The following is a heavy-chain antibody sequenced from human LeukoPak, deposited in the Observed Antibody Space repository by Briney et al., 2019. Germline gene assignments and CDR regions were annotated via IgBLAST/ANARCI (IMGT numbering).Heavy chain of an antibody. J-gene: IGHJ3*02. CDR1: GGSISSYY. Sequence: KSSETLSLTCTVSGGSISSYYWSWIRQPPGKGLEWIGYIYYSGSTNYNPSLKSRVTISVDTSKNQFSLKLSSVTAADTAVYYCARSLGGYYDSSGYYTPAFDIWGQGTMVTVSS. V-gene: IGHV4-59*01. D-gene: IGHD3-22*01. CDR2: IYYSGST. CDR3: ARSLGGYYDSSGYYTPAFDI.